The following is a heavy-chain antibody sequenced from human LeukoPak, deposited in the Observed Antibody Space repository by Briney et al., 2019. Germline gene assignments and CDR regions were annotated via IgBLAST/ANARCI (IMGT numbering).Heavy chain of an antibody. CDR3: AKGKRHLFSSSGFDY. Sequence: GGSPRLSCAASGFTFDDFAMHWVRQAPGKGLEWVSGISWNSGSRGYADSVKGRFTISRDNAKNSLYLQMNSLRAEDTALYYCAKGKRHLFSSSGFDYWGQGTLVTVSS. V-gene: IGHV3-9*01. CDR1: GFTFDDFA. D-gene: IGHD6-6*01. J-gene: IGHJ4*02. CDR2: ISWNSGSR.